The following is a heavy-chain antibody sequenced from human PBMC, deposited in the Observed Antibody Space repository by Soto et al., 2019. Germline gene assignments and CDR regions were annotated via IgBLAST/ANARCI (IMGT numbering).Heavy chain of an antibody. CDR3: ARQDYSNYRGGMDV. V-gene: IGHV5-51*01. Sequence: PRESLKISCKTSGYSFTSHWIAWVRQMPGKGLEWMGIIYPSDSDIRYRPSFQGQVTISVDKSISTAYLQWSSLKASDTATYYCARQDYSNYRGGMDVWGQGTTVTVS. CDR2: IYPSDSDI. J-gene: IGHJ6*02. D-gene: IGHD2-2*01. CDR1: GYSFTSHW.